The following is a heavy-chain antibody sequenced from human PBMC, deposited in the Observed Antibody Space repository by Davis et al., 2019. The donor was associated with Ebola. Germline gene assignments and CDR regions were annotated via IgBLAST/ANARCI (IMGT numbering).Heavy chain of an antibody. D-gene: IGHD6-13*01. CDR2: ISSSSSYI. V-gene: IGHV3-21*01. Sequence: PGGSLRLSCAASGFTFSSYSMNWVRQAPGKGLEWVSSISSSSSYIYYADSVKGRFTISRDNVKNSLYLQMNSLRAEDTAGYYCSREAAAVYFDYWGQGTLVTVSS. J-gene: IGHJ4*02. CDR1: GFTFSSYS. CDR3: SREAAAVYFDY.